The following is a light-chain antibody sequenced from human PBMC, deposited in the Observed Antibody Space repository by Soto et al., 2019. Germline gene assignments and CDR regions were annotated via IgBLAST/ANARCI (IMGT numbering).Light chain of an antibody. CDR2: AS. J-gene: IGKJ3*01. CDR3: QHYGTSAL. CDR1: QSVSDMY. V-gene: IGKV3-20*01. Sequence: EIVLTQSPGTLSLSPGERATLSCRASQSVSDMYLAWYQHKPGQAPRLLIYASNRATGIPDRFSGSVSGTDLTITINRLEPEDFAVYYCQHYGTSALFGPGTKVEIK.